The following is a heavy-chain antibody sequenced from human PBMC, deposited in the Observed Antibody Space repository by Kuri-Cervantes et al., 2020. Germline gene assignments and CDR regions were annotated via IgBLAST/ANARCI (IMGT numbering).Heavy chain of an antibody. CDR2: IHSSGSNK. Sequence: GGSLRLSCVVSGVTFSNFGMHWVRQAPGKGLEWVALIHSSGSNKYYADSVKGRFTISRDNSKNTLYLQMNSLRAEDTALYYCAKVQRRGYSYGTFDYWGQGTLVTVSS. V-gene: IGHV3-30*02. J-gene: IGHJ4*02. D-gene: IGHD5-18*01. CDR1: GVTFSNFG. CDR3: AKVQRRGYSYGTFDY.